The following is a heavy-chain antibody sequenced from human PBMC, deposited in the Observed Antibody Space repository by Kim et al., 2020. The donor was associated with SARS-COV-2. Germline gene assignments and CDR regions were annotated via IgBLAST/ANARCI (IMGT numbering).Heavy chain of an antibody. D-gene: IGHD2-15*01. Sequence: GGSLRLSCAASGFTFSVSAMGWVRRPPGKGLEWVSTISGLGDRTHYAESVRGRFTIFRDNSRSLLYLQMNSLGVEDTALYYCGKAMGCSRGSCHPDGWFDPSGQRTLVTVSS. CDR2: ISGLGDRT. J-gene: IGHJ5*02. V-gene: IGHV3-23*01. CDR3: GKAMGCSRGSCHPDGWFDP. CDR1: GFTFSVSA.